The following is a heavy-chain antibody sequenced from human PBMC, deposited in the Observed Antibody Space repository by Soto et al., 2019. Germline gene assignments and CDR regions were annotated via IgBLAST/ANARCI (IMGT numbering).Heavy chain of an antibody. CDR1: GGTFSSYA. CDR3: AREYSNYVRGSPPYYYYGMDV. Sequence: QVQLVQSGAEVKKPGSSVKVSCKASGGTFSSYAISWVRQAPGQGLEWMGGIIPIFGTANYAQKFQGRVTITADESTSTAYMELSSLRSEDTAVYYCAREYSNYVRGSPPYYYYGMDVWGQGTTVTVSS. CDR2: IIPIFGTA. J-gene: IGHJ6*02. D-gene: IGHD4-4*01. V-gene: IGHV1-69*01.